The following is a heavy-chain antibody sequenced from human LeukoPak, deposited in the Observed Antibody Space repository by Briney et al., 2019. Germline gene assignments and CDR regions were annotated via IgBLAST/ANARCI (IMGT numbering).Heavy chain of an antibody. CDR1: GFTFSSYS. CDR2: ISSSSSTI. V-gene: IGHV3-48*01. J-gene: IGHJ4*02. CDR3: ARDAVVVPAASLDY. Sequence: GGSLRLSCAASGFTFSSYSMNWVRQAPGKGLEWVSYISSSSSTIYYADSVKGRFTISRDNAKNSLYLQMNSLRAEDTAVYYCARDAVVVPAASLDYWGQGTLVTVSS. D-gene: IGHD2-2*01.